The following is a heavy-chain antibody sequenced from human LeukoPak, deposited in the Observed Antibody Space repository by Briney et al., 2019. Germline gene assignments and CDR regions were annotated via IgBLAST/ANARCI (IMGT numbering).Heavy chain of an antibody. Sequence: PSGGSLRLSCAASGFTSSSYALNWVRQAPGKGLEWDATVSGSGDRMYHADSVKGRFTISRDNSKNTIYLQMNSLRAEDTALYYCAKAAAAPGFDFWGQGTLVTVSS. CDR3: AKAAAAPGFDF. CDR1: GFTSSSYA. D-gene: IGHD6-13*01. V-gene: IGHV3-23*01. J-gene: IGHJ4*02. CDR2: VSGSGDRM.